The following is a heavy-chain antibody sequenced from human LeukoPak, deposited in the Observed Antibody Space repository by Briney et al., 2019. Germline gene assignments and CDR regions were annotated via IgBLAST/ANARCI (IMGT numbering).Heavy chain of an antibody. Sequence: SETLSLTCSVSGGSITSHFWSWVRQPPGKGLELIGHIQYSRSTTYNPSLRGRVYISVDASKNQFSLEMSSLTATDTAVYYCARFSSDSSPDCDGTSCSLTHWGQGILVTVSS. D-gene: IGHD2-2*01. CDR1: GGSITSHF. CDR2: IQYSRST. V-gene: IGHV4-59*11. CDR3: ARFSSDSSPDCDGTSCSLTH. J-gene: IGHJ4*02.